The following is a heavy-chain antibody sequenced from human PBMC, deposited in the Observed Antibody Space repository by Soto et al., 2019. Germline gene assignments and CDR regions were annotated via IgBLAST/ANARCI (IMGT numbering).Heavy chain of an antibody. CDR1: SGSISSSNW. Sequence: SETLSLTCAVSSGSISSSNWWSWVRQPPGKGLEWIGEIYHSGSTNYNPSLKSRVTISVDKSKNQFSLKLSSVTAADTAVYYCARGEPEDIVVVPAARNTLAFDYWGQGTLVTVSS. J-gene: IGHJ4*02. D-gene: IGHD2-2*01. CDR2: IYHSGST. CDR3: ARGEPEDIVVVPAARNTLAFDY. V-gene: IGHV4-4*02.